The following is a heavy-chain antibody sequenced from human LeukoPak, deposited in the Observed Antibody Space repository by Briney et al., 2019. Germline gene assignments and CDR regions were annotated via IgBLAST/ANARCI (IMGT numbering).Heavy chain of an antibody. D-gene: IGHD6-19*01. V-gene: IGHV1-2*02. Sequence: ASVKVSCKTSGYTFTSYYMHWVRQAPGQGLEWMGWINPNSGGTNYAQKFQGRVTMTRDTSISTAYMELTGLRSDDTAGYYCARYSSGWYFDLWGRGTLVTVSS. J-gene: IGHJ2*01. CDR2: INPNSGGT. CDR3: ARYSSGWYFDL. CDR1: GYTFTSYY.